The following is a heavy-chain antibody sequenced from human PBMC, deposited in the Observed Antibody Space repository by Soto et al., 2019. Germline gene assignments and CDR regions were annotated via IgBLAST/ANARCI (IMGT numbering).Heavy chain of an antibody. CDR2: IIPIFGTA. D-gene: IGHD3-22*01. J-gene: IGHJ4*02. V-gene: IGHV1-69*06. CDR3: AREAMIDHKIDY. CDR1: GGTFSSYA. Sequence: SVKVSCKASGGTFSSYAISCVRQAPGQGLEWMGGIIPIFGTANYAQKFQGRVTITADKSTSTAYMELSSLRSEDTAVYYCAREAMIDHKIDYWGQGTLVTVSS.